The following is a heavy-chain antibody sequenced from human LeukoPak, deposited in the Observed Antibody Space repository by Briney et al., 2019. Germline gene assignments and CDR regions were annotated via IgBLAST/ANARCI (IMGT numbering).Heavy chain of an antibody. J-gene: IGHJ6*03. CDR1: GFTFSSYG. V-gene: IGHV3-20*01. CDR3: ARGLRNYYYYYMDV. D-gene: IGHD3-22*01. CDR2: INWNGGST. Sequence: GGTLRLSCAASGFTFSSYGMSWVRQAPGKGLEWVSGINWNGGSTGYADSVKGRFTISRDNAKNSLYLQMNNLRAEDTALYHCARGLRNYYYYYMDVWGKGTTVTISS.